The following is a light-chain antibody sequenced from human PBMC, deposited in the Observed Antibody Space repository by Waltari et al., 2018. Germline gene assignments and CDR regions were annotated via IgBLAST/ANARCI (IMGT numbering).Light chain of an antibody. CDR3: SSQSTKNGEI. CDR2: DVN. Sequence: QSALTQPASVSGSPGQSFTISCTGSRSDVGGDDSVSWYEDHPGQAPKVIIYDVNKRPSGVSDRFSGSKSGNTASLTISGLQAEDEATFYCSSQSTKNGEIFGGGTKVTVL. V-gene: IGLV2-14*03. J-gene: IGLJ2*01. CDR1: RSDVGGDDS.